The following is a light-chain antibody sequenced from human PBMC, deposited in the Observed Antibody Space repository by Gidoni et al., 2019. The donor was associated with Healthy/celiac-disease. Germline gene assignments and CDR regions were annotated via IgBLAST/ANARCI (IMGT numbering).Light chain of an antibody. CDR2: EVS. CDR3: SSYTSSSTLYV. Sequence: QSALAQPPSVSGSLGQPIPLPCTGTSSDVGGYNYVSWYKQHPGKAPKLMIYEVSTRPSGGSNRFSGSKSGNTASLTISGLQAEDEADYYCSSYTSSSTLYVFGTGTKVTVL. CDR1: SSDVGGYNY. V-gene: IGLV2-14*01. J-gene: IGLJ1*01.